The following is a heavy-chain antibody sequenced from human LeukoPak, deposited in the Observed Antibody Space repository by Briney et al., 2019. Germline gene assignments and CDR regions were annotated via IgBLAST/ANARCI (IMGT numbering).Heavy chain of an antibody. Sequence: PGGSLRLSCEASAFAFSSYYMHWVRQAPGEGLVWVSYVNPDGSNTNYADSVKGRFTISRDNAKNTLYLQMNSLRAEDTAVYYCARDPGEYSSSWYGNWFDPWGQGTLVTVSS. V-gene: IGHV3-74*01. J-gene: IGHJ5*02. CDR3: ARDPGEYSSSWYGNWFDP. D-gene: IGHD6-13*01. CDR1: AFAFSSYY. CDR2: VNPDGSNT.